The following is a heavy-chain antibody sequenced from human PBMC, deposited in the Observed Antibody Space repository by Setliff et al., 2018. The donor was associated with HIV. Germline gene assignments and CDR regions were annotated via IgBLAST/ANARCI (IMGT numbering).Heavy chain of an antibody. D-gene: IGHD2-8*01. CDR3: ARGKVLRGNILYY. CDR2: INPSGGST. V-gene: IGHV1-46*01. CDR1: GYTFTSYY. Sequence: VASVKVSCKASGYTFTSYYIHWVRQAPGQGLEWMGRINPSGGSTSYAQKFQGRVTMTRNTSISTAYMDLSSLRSEDTAVYYCARGKVLRGNILYYWGQGTLVTVSS. J-gene: IGHJ4*02.